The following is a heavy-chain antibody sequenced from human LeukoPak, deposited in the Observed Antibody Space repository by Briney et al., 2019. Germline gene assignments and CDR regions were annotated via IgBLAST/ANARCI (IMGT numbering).Heavy chain of an antibody. J-gene: IGHJ6*03. V-gene: IGHV1-46*01. D-gene: IGHD4-17*01. Sequence: ASVKVSCKASGYTFTSYYMHWVRQAPGQGLEWMGIINPSGGSTSYAQKFQGRVTMTRDMSTSTVYMELSSLRSEDTAVYYCARDVGCDYGDPSYCYYYMDVWGKGTTVTVSS. CDR3: ARDVGCDYGDPSYCYYYMDV. CDR1: GYTFTSYY. CDR2: INPSGGST.